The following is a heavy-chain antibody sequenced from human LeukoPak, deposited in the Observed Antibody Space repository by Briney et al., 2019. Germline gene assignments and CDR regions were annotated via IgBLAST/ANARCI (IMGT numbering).Heavy chain of an antibody. D-gene: IGHD3-10*01. J-gene: IGHJ4*02. CDR1: GFTFSSYS. Sequence: GGSLRLSCAASGFTFSSYSMNWVRQAPGKGREWVSYISGRSRTKYYADSVKSRVTIYRDNAENSLYLHMNSLRVEDTAVYYCARVRLDSGTYSLYYWGQGTLVTVSS. CDR2: ISGRSRTK. V-gene: IGHV3-48*01. CDR3: ARVRLDSGTYSLYY.